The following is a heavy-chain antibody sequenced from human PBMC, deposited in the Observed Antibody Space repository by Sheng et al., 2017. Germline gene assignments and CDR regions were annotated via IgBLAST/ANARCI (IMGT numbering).Heavy chain of an antibody. Sequence: EVQLLESGGGLVQPGGSLRLSCAVSGFRFSDYAMSWVRQAPGKGLEWVSSLSGSGDSRYYADSVKGRFTISRDNSKNTLYLQMNNLRAEDTAVYYCAKDGYSYTPGYWGQGTLVTVSS. CDR3: AKDGYSYTPGY. D-gene: IGHD5-18*01. CDR2: LSGSGDSR. J-gene: IGHJ4*02. CDR1: GFRFSDYA. V-gene: IGHV3-23*01.